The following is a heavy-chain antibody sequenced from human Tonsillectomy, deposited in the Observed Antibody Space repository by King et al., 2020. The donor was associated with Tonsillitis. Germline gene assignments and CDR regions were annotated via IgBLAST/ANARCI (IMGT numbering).Heavy chain of an antibody. V-gene: IGHV3-21*01. CDR2: IVSSSTYI. J-gene: IGHJ4*02. CDR3: ARSGRIAAAGSFDY. D-gene: IGHD6-13*01. Sequence: LQLVQSGGGLVKPGGSLRLSCGVSGFTFSNYNMDWVRQAPGKGLEWVSSIVSSSTYIYYADSVKGRFTISRDNAKNSLYLQMNSLRAEDTAVYYCARSGRIAAAGSFDYWGQGTLVTVSS. CDR1: GFTFSNYN.